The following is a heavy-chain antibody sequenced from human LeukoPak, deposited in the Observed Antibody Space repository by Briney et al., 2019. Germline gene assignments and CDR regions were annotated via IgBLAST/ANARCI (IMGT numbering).Heavy chain of an antibody. J-gene: IGHJ4*02. CDR2: ISSSSAYT. Sequence: PGGSLRLSCAASGFTFNIYSMSWVRQAPGKGLEWVSAISSSSAYTYYADSVKGRFTISRDNSKNTLYLQMNSLRAEDTAVYYCAKATPAPSCRSSSCYKHFDYWGPGALGTASS. V-gene: IGHV3-23*01. CDR1: GFTFNIYS. D-gene: IGHD2-15*01. CDR3: AKATPAPSCRSSSCYKHFDY.